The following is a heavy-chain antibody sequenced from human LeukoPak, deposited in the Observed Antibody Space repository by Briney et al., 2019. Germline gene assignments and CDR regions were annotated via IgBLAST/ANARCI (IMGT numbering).Heavy chain of an antibody. CDR3: ARDQGFIVDGLDDPTNWFDP. D-gene: IGHD2-15*01. V-gene: IGHV4-31*03. CDR2: IYYSGST. CDR1: GGSISSGGYY. Sequence: PSETLSLTCTVSGGSISSGGYYWSWIRQHPGKGLEWIGYIYYSGSTYYNPSLKSRVTISVDTSKNQFSLKLSSVTAADTAVYYCARDQGFIVDGLDDPTNWFDPWGQGTLVTVSS. J-gene: IGHJ5*02.